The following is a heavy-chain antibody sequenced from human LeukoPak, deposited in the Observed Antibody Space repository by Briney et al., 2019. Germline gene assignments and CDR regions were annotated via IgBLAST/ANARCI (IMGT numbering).Heavy chain of an antibody. CDR2: IYYSGSA. CDR3: ARDSSCSGGTCYDT. J-gene: IGHJ5*02. V-gene: IGHV4-61*08. Sequence: PSETLSLTCSVSGGSLNTGGNYWSWIRQPPGKGLEWIAYIYYSGSANYNPSLKSRVTISIDTSKNQFSLKLTSVNAGDTAVYYCARDSSCSGGTCYDTWGQGTLVTVSS. D-gene: IGHD2-15*01. CDR1: GGSLNTGGNY.